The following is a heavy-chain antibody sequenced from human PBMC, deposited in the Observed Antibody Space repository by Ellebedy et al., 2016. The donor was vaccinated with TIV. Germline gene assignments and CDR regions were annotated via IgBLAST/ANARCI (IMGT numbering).Heavy chain of an antibody. D-gene: IGHD6-13*01. CDR1: GFTFSSYS. CDR2: ISSSSSYI. J-gene: IGHJ6*02. CDR3: AKDPNSSSWYMSYYYYGMDV. Sequence: PGGSLRLSCAASGFTFSSYSMNWVRQAPGKGLEWFSSISSSSSYIYYADSVKGRFTISRDNSKNTLYLQMNSLRAEDTAVYYCAKDPNSSSWYMSYYYYGMDVWGQGTTVTVSS. V-gene: IGHV3-21*01.